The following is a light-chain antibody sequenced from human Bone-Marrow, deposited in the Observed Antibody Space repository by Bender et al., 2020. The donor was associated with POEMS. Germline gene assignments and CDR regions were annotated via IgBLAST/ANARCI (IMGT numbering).Light chain of an antibody. CDR1: SSDVGAYDL. CDR2: EGS. J-gene: IGLJ3*02. CDR3: SSYAGGTSLM. V-gene: IGLV2-23*01. Sequence: QSALSQPASVSGSPGQSITISCTGTSSDVGAYDLVSWYQQYPGKAPKLIIYEGSRRPSGVSNRFSGSKSGNTASLTISGLQTEDEADYYCSSYAGGTSLMFGGGTRLTVL.